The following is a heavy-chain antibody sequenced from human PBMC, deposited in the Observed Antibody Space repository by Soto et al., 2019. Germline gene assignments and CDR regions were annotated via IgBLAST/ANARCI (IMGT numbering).Heavy chain of an antibody. CDR2: IYHTGST. V-gene: IGHV4-4*02. CDR1: SGSISRDNW. Sequence: SETLSLTCAVSSGSISRDNWWSWVRQPPGQWVEWIGEIYHTGSTNYNTSLKSRLTILVDNSKNQFSLTLTSVTAADTAVYLCASREHSVVQFIINYWADGTLDTVSS. D-gene: IGHD3-16*02. CDR3: ASREHSVVQFIINY. J-gene: IGHJ4*01.